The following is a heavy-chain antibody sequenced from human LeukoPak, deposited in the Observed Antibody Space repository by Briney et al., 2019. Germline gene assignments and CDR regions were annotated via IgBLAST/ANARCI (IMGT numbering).Heavy chain of an antibody. J-gene: IGHJ5*02. V-gene: IGHV4-34*01. CDR1: GGSFSGYY. CDR2: INHSGST. CDR3: ARRGPKLDSSGYRFRWFDP. D-gene: IGHD3-22*01. Sequence: SETLSLTCAVYGGSFSGYYWSWIRQPPGKGLEWIGEINHSGSTNYNPSLKSRVTISVDTSKNQFSLKLSSVTAADTAVYYCARRGPKLDSSGYRFRWFDPWGQGTLVTVSS.